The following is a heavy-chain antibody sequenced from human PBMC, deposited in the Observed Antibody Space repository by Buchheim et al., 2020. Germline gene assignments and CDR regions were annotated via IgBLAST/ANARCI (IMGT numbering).Heavy chain of an antibody. CDR3: ARLDRIGAYYYYGMDV. Sequence: QLQLQESGSGLVKPSQTLSLTCAVSGGSISSGTYSWSWIRQPPGKGLEWIGYIYHSGSTYYNPSLKSRVTISVDRSKNQFSLKLSTVTAADTAVYYCARLDRIGAYYYYGMDVWGQGTT. D-gene: IGHD3-10*01. CDR1: GGSISSGTYS. V-gene: IGHV4-30-2*01. CDR2: IYHSGST. J-gene: IGHJ6*02.